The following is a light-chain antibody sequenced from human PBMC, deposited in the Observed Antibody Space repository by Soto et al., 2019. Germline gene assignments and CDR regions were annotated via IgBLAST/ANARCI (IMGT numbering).Light chain of an antibody. CDR3: QQSYSTPQGT. CDR1: QSISSY. V-gene: IGKV1-39*01. Sequence: DIQMTQSPSSLSASVGDRVTITCRASQSISSYLNWYQQKPGKAPKLLIYAASSLQSGVPSRFSGSGSGTDLILTISSLQPEDFATYYCQQSYSTPQGTFGHGTRLEIK. CDR2: AAS. J-gene: IGKJ5*01.